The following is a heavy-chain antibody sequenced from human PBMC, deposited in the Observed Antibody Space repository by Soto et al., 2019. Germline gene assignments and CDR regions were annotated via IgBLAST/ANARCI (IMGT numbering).Heavy chain of an antibody. D-gene: IGHD3-10*01. V-gene: IGHV1-69*02. Sequence: QVQLLQSGAEVKKPGSSVKVSCKASRDTFNTYTITWVRQPPGQGLEWMGRIIPRTDIANYAQKFHDRVSISADRCTSTACMELSSLRLDDTAVYYCASDYFYGSGSARDGFDSWGKGTLVTVSS. CDR3: ASDYFYGSGSARDGFDS. J-gene: IGHJ4*02. CDR2: IIPRTDIA. CDR1: RDTFNTYT.